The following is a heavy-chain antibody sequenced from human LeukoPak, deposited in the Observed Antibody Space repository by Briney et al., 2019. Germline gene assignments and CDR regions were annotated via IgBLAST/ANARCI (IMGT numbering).Heavy chain of an antibody. CDR1: GYTFTGYY. Sequence: ASVKVSCKASGYTFTGYYMHWVRQAPGQGLEWMGWINPNSGGTNYAQKFQGRVTMTRDTSISTAYMELSRLRSDDTAVYYCAREPSAAAGVDYWGQGTLVTVSS. J-gene: IGHJ4*02. V-gene: IGHV1-2*02. D-gene: IGHD6-13*01. CDR3: AREPSAAAGVDY. CDR2: INPNSGGT.